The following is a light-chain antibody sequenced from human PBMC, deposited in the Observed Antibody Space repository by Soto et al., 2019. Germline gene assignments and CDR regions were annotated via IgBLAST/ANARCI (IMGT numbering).Light chain of an antibody. V-gene: IGKV3-20*01. J-gene: IGKJ1*01. CDR2: AIS. CDR1: HTISSSY. CDR3: QQYDSLPRT. Sequence: EVVLTQSPGTLSLSPGQRATLYCRASHTISSSYLAWYQQNPGQAPRLLIYAISDRATGVPDRFRGSGSGTDFTLTITRLEPEDFAVYFCQQYDSLPRTVGQGTRVEIK.